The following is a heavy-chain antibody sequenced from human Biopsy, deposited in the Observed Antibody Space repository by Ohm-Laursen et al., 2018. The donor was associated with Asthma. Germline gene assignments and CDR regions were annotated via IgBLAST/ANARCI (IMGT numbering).Heavy chain of an antibody. Sequence: SLRLSCTASGFTFVDYWLSRVRQVPGKGLEWVANIKHDGTEKNHVDSLKGRFTISRDNAKNSLYLQMNSLRAEDRAVYYCVRDGPELPTELDYWGPGTLVTVSS. J-gene: IGHJ4*02. CDR1: GFTFVDYW. CDR3: VRDGPELPTELDY. V-gene: IGHV3-7*01. D-gene: IGHD1-14*01. CDR2: IKHDGTEK.